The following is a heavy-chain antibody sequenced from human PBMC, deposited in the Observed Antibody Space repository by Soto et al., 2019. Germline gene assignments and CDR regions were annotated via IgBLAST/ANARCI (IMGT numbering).Heavy chain of an antibody. CDR1: FGYISSYC. Sequence: PSETLSYTWSVSFGYISSYCLSLILQPPGKGLEWIGYIYYSGSTNYNPSLKSRVTISVDTSKNQFSLKLNSVTAADTAVYYCARGRYSGSYFDYWGQGTLVTVSS. CDR2: IYYSGST. J-gene: IGHJ4*02. CDR3: ARGRYSGSYFDY. V-gene: IGHV4-59*01. D-gene: IGHD1-26*01.